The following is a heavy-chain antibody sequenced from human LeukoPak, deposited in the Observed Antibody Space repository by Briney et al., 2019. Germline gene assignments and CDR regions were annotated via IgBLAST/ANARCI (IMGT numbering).Heavy chain of an antibody. Sequence: AGGSLRLSCAASGFTFSSYAMSWVRQAPGKGLEWVSAISGSGGSTYYADSVRGRFTISRDNSKNTLYLQMNSLRAEDTAVYYCAKQSNYYYYYMDVWGKGTKVTVSS. CDR3: AKQSNYYYYYMDV. V-gene: IGHV3-23*01. CDR2: ISGSGGST. J-gene: IGHJ6*03. CDR1: GFTFSSYA.